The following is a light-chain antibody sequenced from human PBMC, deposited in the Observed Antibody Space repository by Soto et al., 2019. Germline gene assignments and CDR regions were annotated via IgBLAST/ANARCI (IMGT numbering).Light chain of an antibody. CDR3: SSYTISSTLVV. CDR2: EVT. CDR1: NSDVGGYNY. Sequence: QSALTQPASVSGSPGQSITISCTGTNSDVGGYNYVSWYQHHPDKAPKLMIYEVTTRPSGISNRFSGSRSGNTASLTISGLQAEDEADYYCSSYTISSTLVVFGGGTQLTVL. V-gene: IGLV2-14*01. J-gene: IGLJ2*01.